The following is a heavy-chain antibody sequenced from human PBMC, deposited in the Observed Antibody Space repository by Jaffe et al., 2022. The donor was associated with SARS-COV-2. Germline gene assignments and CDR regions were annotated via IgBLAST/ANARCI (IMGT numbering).Heavy chain of an antibody. CDR2: IDASGGRT. Sequence: EVQLLESGGGLVQPGGSVRLSCSAAGFSLRNYAMSWVRQAPGKGPEWVSGIDASGGRTSYEDSVKGRFTISRDNYRNTLYLQMNSLRVEDTAVYYCAKPMYCSSSNCYTGWFDPWGQGTQVTVSS. CDR3: AKPMYCSSSNCYTGWFDP. CDR1: GFSLRNYA. D-gene: IGHD2-2*01. V-gene: IGHV3-23*01. J-gene: IGHJ5*02.